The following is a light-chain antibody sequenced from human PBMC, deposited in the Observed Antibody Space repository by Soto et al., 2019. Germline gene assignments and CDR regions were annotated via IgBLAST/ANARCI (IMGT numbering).Light chain of an antibody. CDR3: QQYGSCPWT. J-gene: IGKJ1*01. Sequence: EIVLTQSPATLSLSPGERATLSCRASQSVSSSYLCWYQQKPGQAPRLLIYGASSRATGIPERFSGSGSGAAFTLTISRLEPEDFAVYYCQQYGSCPWTFGQGTKVEIK. V-gene: IGKV3-20*01. CDR1: QSVSSSY. CDR2: GAS.